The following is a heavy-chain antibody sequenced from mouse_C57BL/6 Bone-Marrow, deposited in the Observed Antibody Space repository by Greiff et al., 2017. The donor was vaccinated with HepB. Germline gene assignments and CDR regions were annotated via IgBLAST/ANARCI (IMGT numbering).Heavy chain of an antibody. V-gene: IGHV3-6*01. J-gene: IGHJ3*01. CDR2: ISYDGSN. CDR3: AREGGRRWFAY. Sequence: EVKLMESGPGLVKPSQSLSLTCSVTGYSITSGYYWNWIRQFPGNKLEWMGYISYDGSNNYNPSLKNRISITRDTSKNQFFLKLNSVTTEDTATYYCAREGGRRWFAYWGQGTLVTVSA. D-gene: IGHD1-2*01. CDR1: GYSITSGYY.